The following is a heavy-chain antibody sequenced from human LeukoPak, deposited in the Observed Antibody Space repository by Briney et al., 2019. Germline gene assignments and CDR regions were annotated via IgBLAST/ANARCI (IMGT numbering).Heavy chain of an antibody. CDR2: ISSSSTYI. CDR3: ARDEVYGEQYYFDY. CDR1: GFTFSTYT. Sequence: GGSLRLSCPASGFTFSTYTMNWVRQAPGKGLEWVSSISSSSTYIYYADSVKGRFTISRDNAKNSLYLQMNSLRAEDTAVYYCARDEVYGEQYYFDYWGQGTLVTVSS. V-gene: IGHV3-21*01. D-gene: IGHD4/OR15-4a*01. J-gene: IGHJ4*02.